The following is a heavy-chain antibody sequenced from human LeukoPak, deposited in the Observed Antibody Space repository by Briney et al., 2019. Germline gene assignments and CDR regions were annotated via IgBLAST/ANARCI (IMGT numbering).Heavy chain of an antibody. J-gene: IGHJ3*01. CDR1: NRFNNHC. D-gene: IGHD3-22*01. CDR2: NYSYDSDT. CDR3: ARPNITSYYDSRGYDAFDV. Sequence: RGSLKILLYGFGNRFNNHCNARGSPRPGEGPVVGGGNYSYDSDTRYSPSFQGQVTISADKSVRTAYLQWSSLKASDTAMYYCARPNITSYYDSRGYDAFDVWGQGTMVTVSS. V-gene: IGHV5-51*01.